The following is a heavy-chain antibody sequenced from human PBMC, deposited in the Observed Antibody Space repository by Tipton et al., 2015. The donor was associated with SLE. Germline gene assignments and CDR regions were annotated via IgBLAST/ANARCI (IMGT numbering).Heavy chain of an antibody. CDR1: GSTFTSAY. CDR2: IKSQADGGTT. CDR3: TTLKLLIRSPMFISYMDV. V-gene: IGHV3-15*01. Sequence: GSLRLSCAASGSTFTSAYLSWVRQAPGKGLEWVGLIKSQADGGTTDYAAPVKDRFTISRADSKNTLYLQMNSLKTEDTAVYYCTTLKLLIRSPMFISYMDVWGKGTTVTVS. J-gene: IGHJ6*03. D-gene: IGHD3-10*02.